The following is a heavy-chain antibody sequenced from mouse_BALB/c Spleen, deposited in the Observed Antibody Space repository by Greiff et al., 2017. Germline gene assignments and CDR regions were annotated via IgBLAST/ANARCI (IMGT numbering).Heavy chain of an antibody. CDR2: ISTYYGDA. Sequence: VKLQESGAELVRPGVSVKISCKGSGYTFTDYAMHWVKQSHAKSLEWIGVISTYYGDASYNQKFKGKATMTVDKSSSTAYMELARLTSEDSAIYYCAREGQTFDYWGQGTTLTVSS. J-gene: IGHJ2*01. CDR3: AREGQTFDY. V-gene: IGHV1S137*01. CDR1: GYTFTDYA.